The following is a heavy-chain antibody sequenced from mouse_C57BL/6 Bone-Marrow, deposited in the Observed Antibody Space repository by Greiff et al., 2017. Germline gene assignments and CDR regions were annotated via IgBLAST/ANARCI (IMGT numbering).Heavy chain of an antibody. D-gene: IGHD2-3*01. V-gene: IGHV14-4*01. CDR3: TVYDGYYVRFAY. Sequence: EVQLQQSGAELVRPGASVKLSCTASGFNIKDDYMHWVKQRPEQGLEWIGWIDPENGDTEYASKFQGKATITADTSSNTDYLQLSRLTSEDTAVYYCTVYDGYYVRFAYWGQGTLVTVSA. J-gene: IGHJ3*01. CDR2: IDPENGDT. CDR1: GFNIKDDY.